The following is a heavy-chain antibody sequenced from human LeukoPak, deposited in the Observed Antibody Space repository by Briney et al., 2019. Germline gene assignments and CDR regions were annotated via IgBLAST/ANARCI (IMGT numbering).Heavy chain of an antibody. V-gene: IGHV4-38-2*02. D-gene: IGHD1-1*01. J-gene: IGHJ1*01. Sequence: SETLSLTCTVSGYSISSGYYWSWIRQPPGKGLEWIGEINHSGSTNYNPSLKSRVTISVDTSKNQFSLKLSSVTAADTAVYYCARGGVRRGNERSYVYFQHWGQGTLVTVSS. CDR1: GYSISSGYY. CDR2: INHSGST. CDR3: ARGGVRRGNERSYVYFQH.